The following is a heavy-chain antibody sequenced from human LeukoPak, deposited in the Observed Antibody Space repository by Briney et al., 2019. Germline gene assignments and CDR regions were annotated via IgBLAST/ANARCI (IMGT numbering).Heavy chain of an antibody. CDR1: GYSISSGYY. D-gene: IGHD4-23*01. Sequence: PSETLSLTCAVSGYSISSGYYWGWIRQPPGKGLEWVSIIYSGTRTSYADSVKGRFTISRDNSKNTLYLQMNSLRTEDTAVYYCARHWNTRPYGGVLYYWGQGTLVTVSS. CDR2: IYSGTRT. V-gene: IGHV3-66*02. CDR3: ARHWNTRPYGGVLYY. J-gene: IGHJ4*02.